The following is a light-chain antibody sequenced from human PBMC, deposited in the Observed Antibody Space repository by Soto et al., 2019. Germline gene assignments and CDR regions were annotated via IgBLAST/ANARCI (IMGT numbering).Light chain of an antibody. J-gene: IGKJ5*01. CDR1: QSLLPSGGIAY. Sequence: VVMTQSPLSLPVTLGQPSAISCRSNQSLLPSGGIAYFLFFQQRPCRSPRRLIYKVSNRDSGVPARFSGSGSGTDFAIKISRVEGEDVGVYYCMQGTHWPITFGQGTRLEIK. V-gene: IGKV2-30*02. CDR3: MQGTHWPIT. CDR2: KVS.